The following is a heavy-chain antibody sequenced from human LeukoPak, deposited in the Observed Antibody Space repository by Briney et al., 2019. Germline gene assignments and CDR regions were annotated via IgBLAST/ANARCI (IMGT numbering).Heavy chain of an antibody. CDR1: GFTFSSYA. CDR3: AKAGRGSGSYYKNTFDY. V-gene: IGHV3-23*01. D-gene: IGHD3-10*01. CDR2: ISGSGGST. J-gene: IGHJ4*02. Sequence: PGGSLRLSCTASGFTFSSYAMSWVRQAPGKGLEWGSAISGSGGSTYYADSVKGRFTISRDNSKNTLYLQMNSLRAEDTAVYYCAKAGRGSGSYYKNTFDYWGQGNLVTVSS.